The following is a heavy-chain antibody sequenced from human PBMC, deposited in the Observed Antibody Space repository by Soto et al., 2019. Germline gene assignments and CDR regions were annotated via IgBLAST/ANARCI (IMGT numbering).Heavy chain of an antibody. D-gene: IGHD1-20*01. Sequence: GSGPTLVNPTETLTLTCTFSGFSLTSPGMCVSWIRQSPGRALEWLALIERDDDDKYYSTSLKTRLTISKDTRNNQVVLTMANMEPADTATYYCERSIRGPRRFNGMDVWGQGTTVTVSS. CDR3: ERSIRGPRRFNGMDV. CDR2: IERDDDDK. CDR1: GFSLTSPGMC. V-gene: IGHV2-70*13. J-gene: IGHJ6*02.